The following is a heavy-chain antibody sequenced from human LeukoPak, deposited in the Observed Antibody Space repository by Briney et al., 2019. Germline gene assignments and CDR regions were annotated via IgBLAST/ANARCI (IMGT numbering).Heavy chain of an antibody. V-gene: IGHV3-23*01. D-gene: IGHD6-19*01. CDR3: TKLGIAVAATMD. CDR2: ITTSGVST. CDR1: GFTFSNYG. J-gene: IGHJ4*02. Sequence: PGGSLRLSGEASGFTFSNYGMTWFRKAPGKGLEWFSAITTSGVSTYYADSVKGRFTTSRDNSKSTLYLQMNSLRAEDTAVYYCTKLGIAVAATMDWGQGTLVTVSS.